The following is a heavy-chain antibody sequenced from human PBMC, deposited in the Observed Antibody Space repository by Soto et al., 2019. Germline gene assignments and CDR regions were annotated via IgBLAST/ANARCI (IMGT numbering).Heavy chain of an antibody. J-gene: IGHJ5*02. V-gene: IGHV4-30-2*01. Sequence: PSETLSLTCAVSGGSISSDGHSWSWIRQPPGKGLEWIGYIYHSGITHYNPSLNSRVTISVDRSKNQFSLKLSSVTAADTAVYYCARVPDRWGQGTLVT. CDR2: IYHSGIT. CDR3: ARVPDR. D-gene: IGHD2-2*01. CDR1: GGSISSDGHS.